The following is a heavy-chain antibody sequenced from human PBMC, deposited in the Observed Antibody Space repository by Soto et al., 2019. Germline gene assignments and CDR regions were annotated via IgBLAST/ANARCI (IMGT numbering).Heavy chain of an antibody. J-gene: IGHJ4*02. CDR3: AKDIAL. Sequence: VGSLRLSCAASGFTFSSYGMHWVRQAPGKGLEWVAVISYDGSNKYYADSVKGRFTISRDNSKNTLYLQMNSLRAEDTAVYYCAKDIALWGQGTLVTVSS. D-gene: IGHD2-8*01. CDR1: GFTFSSYG. CDR2: ISYDGSNK. V-gene: IGHV3-30*18.